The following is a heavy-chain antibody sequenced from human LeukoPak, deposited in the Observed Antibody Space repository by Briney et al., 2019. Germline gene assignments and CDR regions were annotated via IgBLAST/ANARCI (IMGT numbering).Heavy chain of an antibody. Sequence: GASVKVSCKASGYAFTNYAIQWVRQAPGQRLEWMGWVNAGNGNTRYSPKFQGRVTIARDTSASTVYMELSSLTSEDTAVYYCARGRWVGTTQAYYLDYWGQGTLVTVSS. D-gene: IGHD1-26*01. J-gene: IGHJ4*02. V-gene: IGHV1-3*01. CDR3: ARGRWVGTTQAYYLDY. CDR2: VNAGNGNT. CDR1: GYAFTNYA.